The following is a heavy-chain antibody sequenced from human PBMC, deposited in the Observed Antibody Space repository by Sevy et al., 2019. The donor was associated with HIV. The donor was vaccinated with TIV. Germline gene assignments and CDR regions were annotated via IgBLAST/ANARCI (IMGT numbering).Heavy chain of an antibody. D-gene: IGHD3-9*01. V-gene: IGHV4-59*01. CDR1: CGSIDNYF. CDR2: VYYSGTT. Sequence: SETLSLTCTVSCGSIDNYFWSWIRQPPGKGLEWIGYVYYSGTTNYNPSLKSRVTISIDTSKKQFSLKLNSVTAADTAVYYCATSRDWAEDYWGQGTLVTVSS. CDR3: ATSRDWAEDY. J-gene: IGHJ4*02.